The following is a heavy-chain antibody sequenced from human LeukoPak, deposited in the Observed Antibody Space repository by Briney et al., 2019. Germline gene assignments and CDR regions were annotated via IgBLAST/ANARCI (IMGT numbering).Heavy chain of an antibody. CDR3: IRGYCGTTACYPFDY. CDR1: GYTFTSYA. D-gene: IGHD2-2*01. J-gene: IGHJ4*02. CDR2: INACNGDT. V-gene: IGHV1-3*01. Sequence: ASVKVSCKASGYTFTSYAIHWVRQAPGQRPEWMGWINACNGDTKYSQKFQGRVTITRDTSASTAYMELSSLISEDTAVYYCIRGYCGTTACYPFDYWGQGTLVTVSS.